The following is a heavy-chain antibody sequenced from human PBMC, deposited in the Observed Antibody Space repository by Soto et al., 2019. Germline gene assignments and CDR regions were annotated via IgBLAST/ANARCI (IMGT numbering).Heavy chain of an antibody. V-gene: IGHV3-21*01. Sequence: AGGSLRLSCAASGFTFSSYSMNWVRQAPGKGLEWVSSISSSSSYIYYADSVKGRFTISRDNAKNSLYLQMNSLRAEDTAVYYCARNGDAVVVAATDYWGQGTLVTVSS. J-gene: IGHJ4*02. CDR2: ISSSSSYI. D-gene: IGHD2-15*01. CDR3: ARNGDAVVVAATDY. CDR1: GFTFSSYS.